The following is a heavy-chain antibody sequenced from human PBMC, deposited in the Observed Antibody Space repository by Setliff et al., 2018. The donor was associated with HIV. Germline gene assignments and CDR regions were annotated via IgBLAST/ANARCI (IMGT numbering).Heavy chain of an antibody. J-gene: IGHJ4*02. V-gene: IGHV1-2*06. Sequence: ASVNVSCKASGYTFTDYYMHWVRQAPGQGLEWMGRINPNSGGTNHAQKFQGRVTMTRDTSSSTAYMELSRLRSDDTAVYYCARDKYYHDTSGPPLDYWGQGTLV. CDR1: GYTFTDYY. CDR2: INPNSGGT. D-gene: IGHD3-22*01. CDR3: ARDKYYHDTSGPPLDY.